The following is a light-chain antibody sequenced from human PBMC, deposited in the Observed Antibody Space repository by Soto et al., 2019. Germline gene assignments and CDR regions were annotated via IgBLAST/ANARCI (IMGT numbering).Light chain of an antibody. Sequence: DTVMTQSPATMSVSPGETATLSCRASQSVGSNLAWYQQRRGQGPRLLVYDASTRAWTAGIPARFSGSGSGTQFTLTISSLQSKEFAVYYCQKYSNWRWTFGQGTKVEVK. V-gene: IGKV3-15*01. J-gene: IGKJ1*01. CDR1: QSVGSN. CDR2: DAS. CDR3: QKYSNWRWT.